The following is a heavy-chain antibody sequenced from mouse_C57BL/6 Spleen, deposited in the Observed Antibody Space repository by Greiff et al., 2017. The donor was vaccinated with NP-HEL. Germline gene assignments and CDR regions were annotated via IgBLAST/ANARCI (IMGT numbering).Heavy chain of an antibody. CDR1: GYTFTTYP. Sequence: QVHVKQSGAELVKPGASVKMSCKASGYTFTTYPIEWMKQNHGKSLEWIGNFHPYNDDTKYNEKFKGKATLTVEKSSSTVYLELSRLTSDDSAVYYCARRDYGSSYFDYWGQGTTLTVSS. D-gene: IGHD1-1*01. CDR2: FHPYNDDT. V-gene: IGHV1-47*01. CDR3: ARRDYGSSYFDY. J-gene: IGHJ2*01.